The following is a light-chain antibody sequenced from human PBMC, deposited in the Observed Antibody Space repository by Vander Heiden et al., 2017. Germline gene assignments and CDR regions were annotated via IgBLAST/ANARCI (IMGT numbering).Light chain of an antibody. CDR3: HQSHTSPYT. CDR1: QTVFSSGSNRNN. J-gene: IGKJ2*01. Sequence: DIVLTQSQASLGVPLGERATIACKSSQTVFSSGSNRNNLTLFQQKPGQPPKLLIYWASTRESGVPDRFSGSGSATDFTLTISSLRAEDLAVYYCHQSHTSPYTFGQGTKLEI. CDR2: WAS. V-gene: IGKV4-1*01.